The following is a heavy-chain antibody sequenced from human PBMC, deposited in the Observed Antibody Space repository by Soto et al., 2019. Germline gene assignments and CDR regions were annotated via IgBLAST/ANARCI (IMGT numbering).Heavy chain of an antibody. CDR1: GGTFSSYA. J-gene: IGHJ4*02. Sequence: ASVKLSCKASGGTFSSYAIIWLRQAPGQGLEWMGGIIPIFGTANYAQKFQGRVTITADESTSTAYMGLSSLRSEDTAVYYCARSHDSGWSDNDYWGQGTLVTVSS. CDR3: ARSHDSGWSDNDY. CDR2: IIPIFGTA. V-gene: IGHV1-69*13. D-gene: IGHD6-19*01.